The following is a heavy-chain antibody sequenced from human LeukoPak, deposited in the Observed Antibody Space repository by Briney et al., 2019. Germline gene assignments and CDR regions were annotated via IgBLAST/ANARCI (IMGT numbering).Heavy chain of an antibody. CDR2: ISSTSRSSYI. Sequence: GGSLRLSCAASGFSFSSYSMNWVRKAPGKGLEWVSSISSTSRSSYIFYAESVKGRFTISRDNTKNPLFLQMNSLVAEDTAVYYCAKDYPPVGLWFGELFDYWGQGTLVTVSS. CDR3: AKDYPPVGLWFGELFDY. CDR1: GFSFSSYS. D-gene: IGHD3-10*01. J-gene: IGHJ4*02. V-gene: IGHV3-21*01.